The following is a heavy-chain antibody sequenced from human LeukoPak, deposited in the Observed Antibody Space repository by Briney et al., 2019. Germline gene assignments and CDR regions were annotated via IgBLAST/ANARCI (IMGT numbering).Heavy chain of an antibody. CDR1: GFTFSSYW. Sequence: GGSLRLSCAASGFTFSSYWMSWVRQAPGKGLEWVANIKQDGSEKYYVDSVKGRFTISRDNAKNSLYLQMNSLRAEDTAVYYCARDLVATVNWHFDLWGRGTLVTVSS. CDR3: ARDLVATVNWHFDL. J-gene: IGHJ2*01. CDR2: IKQDGSEK. D-gene: IGHD5-12*01. V-gene: IGHV3-7*01.